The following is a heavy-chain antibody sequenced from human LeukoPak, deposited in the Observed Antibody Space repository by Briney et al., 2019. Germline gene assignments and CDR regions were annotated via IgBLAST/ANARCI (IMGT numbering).Heavy chain of an antibody. Sequence: PGGSLRLSCVASGFTFGKYWMSWVRQAPGKGLEWVANIKLDGSEKNYVDSVKGRFTISRDNTKNSLYLQMNSLRAEDTAVYYCARGLQRAFDYWGQGTLVTVSS. J-gene: IGHJ4*02. V-gene: IGHV3-7*01. CDR1: GFTFGKYW. CDR2: IKLDGSEK. CDR3: ARGLQRAFDY.